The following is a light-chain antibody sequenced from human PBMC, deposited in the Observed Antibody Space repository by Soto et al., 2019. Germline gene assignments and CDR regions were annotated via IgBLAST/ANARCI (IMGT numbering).Light chain of an antibody. CDR3: QESYSLPLT. CDR1: QSISSS. J-gene: IGKJ4*01. Sequence: DFQMTQSPSSVSASVGDRVTITCRASQSISSSLNWYQQKPGKAPKLLIYAASSLQSGVPSRFRGSGSGTDFTLTISSLQPEDFATYYCQESYSLPLTFGGGTKVEIK. V-gene: IGKV1-39*01. CDR2: AAS.